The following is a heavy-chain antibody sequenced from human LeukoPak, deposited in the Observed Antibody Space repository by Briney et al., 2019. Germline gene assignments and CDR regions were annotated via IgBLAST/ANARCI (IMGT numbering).Heavy chain of an antibody. V-gene: IGHV3-33*01. J-gene: IGHJ4*02. CDR2: IWFDGSNK. CDR3: ASAAGPFDN. Sequence: GGSLRLSCAASGFTFSAYGMHWVRQAPGKGLEWVAVIWFDGSNKYYADSVKGRFTISRDNSKNTLYLQMNSLRAEDTAVYYCASAAGPFDNWGQGTLVTVSS. CDR1: GFTFSAYG. D-gene: IGHD6-13*01.